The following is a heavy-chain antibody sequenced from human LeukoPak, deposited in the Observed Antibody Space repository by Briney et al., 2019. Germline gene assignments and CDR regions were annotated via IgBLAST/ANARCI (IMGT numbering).Heavy chain of an antibody. CDR3: AKIPYSSGWVQNWFDP. CDR1: TFTFRSYW. V-gene: IGHV3-23*01. D-gene: IGHD6-19*01. J-gene: IGHJ5*02. Sequence: GGSLRLSCAATTFTFRSYWMTWVRQAPGKGLEWISAISGSGGSTYYADSVKGRFTISRDNSKNTLYLQMNSLRAEDTAVYYCAKIPYSSGWVQNWFDPWGQGTLVTVSS. CDR2: ISGSGGST.